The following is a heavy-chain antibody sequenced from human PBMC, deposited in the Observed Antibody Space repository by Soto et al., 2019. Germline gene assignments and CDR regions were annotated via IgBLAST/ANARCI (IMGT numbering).Heavy chain of an antibody. Sequence: GASVKVSCKASGYTFTSYGISWVRQAPGQGLEWMGWISAYNGNTNYAQKLQGRVTMTTDTSTSTAYTELRSLRSDDTVVYYCARARLQYGSSPYWGQGTLVTVSS. CDR3: ARARLQYGSSPY. CDR2: ISAYNGNT. V-gene: IGHV1-18*01. J-gene: IGHJ4*02. D-gene: IGHD6-6*01. CDR1: GYTFTSYG.